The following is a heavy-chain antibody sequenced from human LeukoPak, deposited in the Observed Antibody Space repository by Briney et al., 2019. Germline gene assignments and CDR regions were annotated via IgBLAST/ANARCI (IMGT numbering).Heavy chain of an antibody. Sequence: PSETLSLTCAVYGGSFSGYYWSWIRQPPGKGLEWIGEINHSGSTNYNPSLQNRVTISVDTSKNKFSLKLSSVTAADTAVYYCARDSLYYYYYYMDVWGKGTTVTVSS. V-gene: IGHV4-34*01. CDR2: INHSGST. D-gene: IGHD2-15*01. CDR3: ARDSLYYYYYYMDV. CDR1: GGSFSGYY. J-gene: IGHJ6*03.